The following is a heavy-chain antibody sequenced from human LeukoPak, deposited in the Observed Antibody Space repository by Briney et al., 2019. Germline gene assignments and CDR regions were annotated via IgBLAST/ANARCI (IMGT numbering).Heavy chain of an antibody. J-gene: IGHJ4*02. CDR2: ISYDGSNK. V-gene: IGHV3-30*04. CDR3: VRDGVGATTYFGYFDH. Sequence: GGSLRLSCAASGFTFSSYAMHWVRQAPGKGLEWVAVISYDGSNKYYADSVKGRFTISRDNSKNTLYLQMNSLRAEDTAVYYCVRDGVGATTYFGYFDHWGQGNLVTVSS. CDR1: GFTFSSYA. D-gene: IGHD1-26*01.